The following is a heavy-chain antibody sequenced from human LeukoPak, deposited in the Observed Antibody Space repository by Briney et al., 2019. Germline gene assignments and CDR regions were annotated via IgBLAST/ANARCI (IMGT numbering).Heavy chain of an antibody. CDR3: PKGSSCYFVDL. Sequence: GGSPRHSCAASRFIFNNYGLIWVRQAPGKGLEWVSAISNDGGGTNYADFVKGRFTISRDNSKNTLFLQMNSLRAEDTALYYCPKGSSCYFVDLWGQGTLVTVSS. CDR2: ISNDGGGT. CDR1: RFIFNNYG. D-gene: IGHD3-22*01. J-gene: IGHJ5*02. V-gene: IGHV3-23*01.